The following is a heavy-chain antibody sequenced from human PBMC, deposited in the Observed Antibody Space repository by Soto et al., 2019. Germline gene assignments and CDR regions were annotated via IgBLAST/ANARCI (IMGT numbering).Heavy chain of an antibody. CDR1: GFTFSSYG. CDR3: AKDREDTAMVY. CDR2: ISYDGSNK. J-gene: IGHJ4*02. D-gene: IGHD5-18*01. Sequence: PGGSLRLSCAASGFTFSSYGMHWVRQAPGKGLEWVAVISYDGSNKYYADSVKGRFTISRDNSKNTLYLQMNSLRAEDTAVYYCAKDREDTAMVYWGQGTLVTVSS. V-gene: IGHV3-30*18.